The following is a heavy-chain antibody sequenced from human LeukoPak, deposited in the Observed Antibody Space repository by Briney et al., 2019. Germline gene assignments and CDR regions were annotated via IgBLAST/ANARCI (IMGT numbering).Heavy chain of an antibody. V-gene: IGHV4-39*02. CDR1: GGSISSSSYY. CDR2: IYYSGST. CDR3: AREGGTYYDFWSGYYPFDY. Sequence: SETLSLTCTVSGGSISSSSYYWGWIRQPPGKGLEWIGNIYYSGSTFYNPSLKSRVTISVDTSKNQFSLKLSSVTAADTAVYYCAREGGTYYDFWSGYYPFDYWGQGTLVTVSS. D-gene: IGHD3-3*01. J-gene: IGHJ4*02.